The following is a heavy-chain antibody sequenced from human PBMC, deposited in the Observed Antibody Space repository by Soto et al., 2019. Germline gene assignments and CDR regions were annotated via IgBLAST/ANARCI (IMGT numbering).Heavy chain of an antibody. D-gene: IGHD2-21*01. V-gene: IGHV1-24*01. CDR1: GYTLTELS. CDR2: FDPEDGET. J-gene: IGHJ4*02. CDR3: ARGGEPIDY. Sequence: ASVKVSCKVSGYTLTELSMHWVRQAPGKGLEWMGGFDPEDGETIYAQKFQGRVTITRDTSASTAYMELSSLRSEDTAMYYCARGGEPIDYWGQGTLVTVSS.